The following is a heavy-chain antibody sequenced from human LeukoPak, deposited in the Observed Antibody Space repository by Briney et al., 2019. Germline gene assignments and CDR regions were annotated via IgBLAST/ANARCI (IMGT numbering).Heavy chain of an antibody. D-gene: IGHD5-18*01. V-gene: IGHV4-39*01. CDR2: IYYSGST. J-gene: IGHJ4*02. CDR3: ARQAPGYSYGYVY. CDR1: GGSISSSSYY. Sequence: SETLSLTCTVSGGSISSSSYYWGWIRQPPGKGLEWIGSIYYSGSTYYNPSLKSRVTISIDTSKNQFSLKLSSVTAADTAVYYCARQAPGYSYGYVYWGQGTLVTVSS.